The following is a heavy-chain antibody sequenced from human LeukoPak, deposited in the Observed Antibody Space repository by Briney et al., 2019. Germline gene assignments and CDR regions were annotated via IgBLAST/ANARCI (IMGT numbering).Heavy chain of an antibody. CDR1: VFTFSNYW. J-gene: IGHJ4*02. CDR3: GREIPGGTTSRDW. CDR2: IKEDGSDK. D-gene: IGHD1-7*01. Sequence: KPGGSLRLSCAASVFTFSNYWKSWVRQAPAKGMEWVANIKEDGSDKIYVDPVRSRYHIYRHIANTALYLKMNSLRAEDTAVYYCGREIPGGTTSRDWWGQGTVVTVSS. V-gene: IGHV3-7*04.